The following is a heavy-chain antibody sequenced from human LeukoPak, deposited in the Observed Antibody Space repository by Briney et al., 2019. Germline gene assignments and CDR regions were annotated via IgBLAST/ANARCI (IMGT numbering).Heavy chain of an antibody. D-gene: IGHD3-16*02. J-gene: IGHJ4*02. V-gene: IGHV4-38-2*02. Sequence: SETLSLTCTVSGYSISSGYYWGWIRQPPGKGLEWIGSIYHSGSTYYNPSLKSRVTISVDTSKNQLSLKLSSVTAADTAVYYCARVADIVFDYWGQGTLVTVSS. CDR2: IYHSGST. CDR3: ARVADIVFDY. CDR1: GYSISSGYY.